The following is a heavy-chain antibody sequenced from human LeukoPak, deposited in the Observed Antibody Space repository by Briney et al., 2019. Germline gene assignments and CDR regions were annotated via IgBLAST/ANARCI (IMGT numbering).Heavy chain of an antibody. J-gene: IGHJ6*02. CDR1: GFTVSSNY. V-gene: IGHV3-66*01. Sequence: GGSLRLSCAASGFTVSSNYMSWVRQAPGKGLEWVSVIYSGGSTYYADSVKGRFTISRDNSKNTLYLQMNSLRAEDTAVYYCARGEWELLGYGMDVWGQGTTVTVSS. CDR2: IYSGGST. D-gene: IGHD1-26*01. CDR3: ARGEWELLGYGMDV.